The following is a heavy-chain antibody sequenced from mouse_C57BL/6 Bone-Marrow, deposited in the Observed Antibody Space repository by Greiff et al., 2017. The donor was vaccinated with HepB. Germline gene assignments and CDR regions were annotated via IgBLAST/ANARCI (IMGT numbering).Heavy chain of an antibody. D-gene: IGHD2-4*01. J-gene: IGHJ3*01. CDR3: ARGYDYGTSWFAY. V-gene: IGHV1-76*01. CDR2: IYPGSGNT. CDR1: GYTFTDYY. Sequence: VQLQQSGAELVRPGASVKLSCKASGYTFTDYYINWVKQRPGQGLEWIARIYPGSGNTYYNEKFKGKATLTAEKSSSTAYMQLSSLTSEDSAVYFCARGYDYGTSWFAYWGQGTLVTVSA.